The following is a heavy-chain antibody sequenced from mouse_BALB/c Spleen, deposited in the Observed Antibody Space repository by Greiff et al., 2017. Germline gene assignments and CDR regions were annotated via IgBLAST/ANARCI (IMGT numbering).Heavy chain of an antibody. CDR2: ILPGSGST. J-gene: IGHJ3*01. Sequence: VQLQQSGAELMKPGASVKISCKATGYTFSSYWIEWVKQRPGHGLEWIGEILPGSGSTNYNEKFKGKATFTADTSSNTAYMQLSSLTSEDSAVYYCARQLGLPAYWGQGTLVTVSA. D-gene: IGHD3-1*01. CDR1: GYTFSSYW. V-gene: IGHV1-9*01. CDR3: ARQLGLPAY.